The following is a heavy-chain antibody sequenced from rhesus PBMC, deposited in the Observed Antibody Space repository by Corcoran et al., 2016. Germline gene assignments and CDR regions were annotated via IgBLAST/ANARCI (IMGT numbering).Heavy chain of an antibody. V-gene: IGHV4-160*01. CDR3: AKMVSSRNNPAFDF. J-gene: IGHJ3*01. CDR1: GGSITPYY. Sequence: QVQLQESGPGLVKPSETLSLTCAVSGGSITPYYWSWLRPSPGTGLEWIGRLHGSVGDTDYSPSLKIRVTISIDTSKNQLSLKLTSVTAADTAVYFCAKMVSSRNNPAFDFWGQGFMVTVSS. D-gene: IGHD1-44*01. CDR2: LHGSVGDT.